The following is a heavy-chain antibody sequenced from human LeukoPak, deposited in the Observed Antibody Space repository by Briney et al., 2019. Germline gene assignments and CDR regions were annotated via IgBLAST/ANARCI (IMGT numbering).Heavy chain of an antibody. J-gene: IGHJ4*02. CDR1: GYTFTGDY. D-gene: IGHD2-2*01. CDR2: INPNSGGT. V-gene: IGHV1-2*02. CDR3: ARVGLVPAALIDDY. Sequence: ASVKVSCRASGYTFTGDYMHWVRQAPGQGLEWMGWINPNSGGTNYAQKFQGRVTMTRDTSISTAYMELSRLRSDDTAVYYCARVGLVPAALIDDYWGQGTLVTVSS.